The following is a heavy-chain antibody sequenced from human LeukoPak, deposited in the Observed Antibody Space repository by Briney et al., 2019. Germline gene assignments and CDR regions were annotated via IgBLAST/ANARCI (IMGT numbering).Heavy chain of an antibody. V-gene: IGHV4-59*01. CDR2: VYSSGGT. Sequence: SETLSLTCTVSGGSFSSNYGSWLRQTQDKGLEWIGYVYSSGGTKYNPSLESQVTISVDTSKRQFYLNLTSLTPADTAVYFCARAWNRHYFDYWGQGILVHVSS. J-gene: IGHJ4*02. CDR1: GGSFSSNY. D-gene: IGHD1-1*01. CDR3: ARAWNRHYFDY.